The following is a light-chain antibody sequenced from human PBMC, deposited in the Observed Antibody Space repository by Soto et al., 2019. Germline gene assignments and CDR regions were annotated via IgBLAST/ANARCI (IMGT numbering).Light chain of an antibody. CDR1: QSINIY. CDR2: AAS. V-gene: IGKV1-39*01. Sequence: DIQMTQSPSSLSASVGDRVTITCRATQSINIYLNWYQHKSGEAPKLLIYAASSLQRGVPSRFSGSGSGTAFSLTISSLQPEDFATYYCQQSYSTRGSTFGQGTKLEIK. CDR3: QQSYSTRGST. J-gene: IGKJ2*01.